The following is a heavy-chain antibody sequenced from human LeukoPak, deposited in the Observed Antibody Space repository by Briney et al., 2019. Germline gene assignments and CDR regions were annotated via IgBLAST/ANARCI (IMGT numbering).Heavy chain of an antibody. J-gene: IGHJ2*01. Sequence: PSETLSLTCTVSGGSISSSSYYWGWIRQPPGKGLEWIGSIYYSGSTYYNPSLKSRVTISVDTSKNQFSLKLSSVTAADTAVYYCARHWGQQLVNSRRCYFDLWGRGTLVTVSS. V-gene: IGHV4-39*01. CDR2: IYYSGST. CDR1: GGSISSSSYY. CDR3: ARHWGQQLVNSRRCYFDL. D-gene: IGHD6-13*01.